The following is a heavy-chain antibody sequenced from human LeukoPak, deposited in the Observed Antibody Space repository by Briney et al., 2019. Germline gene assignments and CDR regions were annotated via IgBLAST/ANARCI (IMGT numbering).Heavy chain of an antibody. J-gene: IGHJ4*02. CDR3: AVYFYVWGSYRTTLFDY. CDR2: INHSGST. Sequence: KPSETLSLTCAVYGGSFSGYYWSWIRQPPGKGLEWIGEINHSGSTNYNPSLKSRVTISVDTSKNQFSLKLSSVTAADTAVYYCAVYFYVWGSYRTTLFDYWGQGTLVTVSS. V-gene: IGHV4-34*01. CDR1: GGSFSGYY. D-gene: IGHD3-16*02.